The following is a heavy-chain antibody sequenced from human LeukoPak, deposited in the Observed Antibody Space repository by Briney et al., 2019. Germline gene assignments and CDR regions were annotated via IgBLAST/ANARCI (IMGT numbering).Heavy chain of an antibody. J-gene: IGHJ4*02. V-gene: IGHV3-7*05. Sequence: PGGSLRLSCAASGFTFSDAWLTWVRQAPGKGLERVANIREDGGEKYYVDSVKGRFTISRDNAKNSLYLQMNSLRAEDTAVYYCARINTAIFSSSDYWGQGTLVTVSS. D-gene: IGHD2-21*02. CDR1: GFTFSDAW. CDR2: IREDGGEK. CDR3: ARINTAIFSSSDY.